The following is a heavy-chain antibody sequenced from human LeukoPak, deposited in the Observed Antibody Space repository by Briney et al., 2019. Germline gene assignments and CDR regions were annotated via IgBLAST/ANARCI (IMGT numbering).Heavy chain of an antibody. CDR2: IYYSGST. CDR3: ARDRYYYDSSGGRIFDY. Sequence: SETLSLTCTVSGGSISSYYWGWIRQPPGKGLEWIGSIYYSGSTYYNPSLKSRVTISVDTSKNQFSLKLSSVTAADTAVYYCARDRYYYDSSGGRIFDYWGQGTPVTVSS. D-gene: IGHD3-22*01. J-gene: IGHJ4*02. V-gene: IGHV4-39*07. CDR1: GGSISSYY.